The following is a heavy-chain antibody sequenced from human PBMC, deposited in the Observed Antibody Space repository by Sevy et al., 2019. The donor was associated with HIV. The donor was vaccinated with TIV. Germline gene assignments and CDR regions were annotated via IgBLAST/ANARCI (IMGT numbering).Heavy chain of an antibody. D-gene: IGHD3-16*02. V-gene: IGHV4-34*01. CDR2: ITHSGNT. J-gene: IGHJ4*02. CDR1: GGSFSGYY. Sequence: SETLSLTCAVYGGSFSGYYWSWIRQPPGQGLECIGEITHSGNTNYNPSLKSRVTISIDTSKNQFSLKLSSVTAADTAVFYCARGRYRDYLWPNYRTTYFVSWGQGALVTVSS. CDR3: ARGRYRDYLWPNYRTTYFVS.